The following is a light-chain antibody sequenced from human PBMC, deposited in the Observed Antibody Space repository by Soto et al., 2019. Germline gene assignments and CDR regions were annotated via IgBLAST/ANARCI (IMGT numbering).Light chain of an antibody. CDR2: EVS. CDR1: SSDAGGYKY. CDR3: TSYTSSATGV. V-gene: IGLV2-14*01. Sequence: QSALTQPASVSGSPGQSITISCTGTSSDAGGYKYVSWYQQHPGKTPKLIIYEVSNRPSGVSSRFSGSKSGNTASLTISGLQAEDEADYYCTSYTSSATGVFGGGTKLTVL. J-gene: IGLJ2*01.